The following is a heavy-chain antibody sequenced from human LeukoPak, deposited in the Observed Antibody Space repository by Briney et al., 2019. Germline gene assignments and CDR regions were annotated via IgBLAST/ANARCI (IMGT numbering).Heavy chain of an antibody. Sequence: DSVKPSCKASGYTFTSYDINWVRQATGHGLEWMGWMNPSSGNTGYAKKFQGRVTISRNISISTAYMELSSLTSDDTAVYYCARGRATVTTHWFDPWGQGTLVIVSS. V-gene: IGHV1-8*01. J-gene: IGHJ5*02. CDR2: MNPSSGNT. CDR1: GYTFTSYD. CDR3: ARGRATVTTHWFDP. D-gene: IGHD4-11*01.